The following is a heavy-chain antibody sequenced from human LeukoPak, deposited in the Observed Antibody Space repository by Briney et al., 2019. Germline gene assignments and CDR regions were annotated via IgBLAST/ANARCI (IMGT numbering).Heavy chain of an antibody. D-gene: IGHD6-6*01. Sequence: GGSLRLSSAASGFTFSSYGMNWVRQAPGKGLEWVSGISNSGGSTYYADSVKGRFTISRDNSKNTLYLQMNSLRAEDTAVYYCAKETSSSFDYWGQGTLVTVSS. CDR3: AKETSSSFDY. CDR2: ISNSGGST. V-gene: IGHV3-23*01. CDR1: GFTFSSYG. J-gene: IGHJ4*02.